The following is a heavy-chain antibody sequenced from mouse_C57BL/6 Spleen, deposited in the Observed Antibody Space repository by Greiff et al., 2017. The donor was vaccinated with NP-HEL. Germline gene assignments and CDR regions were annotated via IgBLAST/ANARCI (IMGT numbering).Heavy chain of an antibody. CDR2: IHPNSGST. CDR3: ASEGNGGFAY. CDR1: GYTFTSYW. J-gene: IGHJ3*01. V-gene: IGHV1-64*01. Sequence: QVQLKQPGAELVKPGASVKLSCKASGYTFTSYWMHWVKQRPGQGLEWIGMIHPNSGSTNYNEKFKSKATLTVDKSSSTAYMQLSSLTSEDSAVYYCASEGNGGFAYWGQGTLVTVSA.